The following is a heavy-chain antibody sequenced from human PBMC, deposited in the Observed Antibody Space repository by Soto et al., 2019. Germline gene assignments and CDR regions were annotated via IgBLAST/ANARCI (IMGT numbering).Heavy chain of an antibody. CDR3: AGRPRIAAAGTGLNYYYYGMDV. CDR2: ISYDVSNK. CDR1: VFTFSSYA. D-gene: IGHD6-13*01. V-gene: IGHV3-30-3*01. J-gene: IGHJ6*02. Sequence: PGGSRILSCGASVFTFSSYAMHWVRQAPVKVLEGAAVISYDVSNKYYADAVKGRFTISIDNSKHTLYLQMNSLRAEDTAVYYCAGRPRIAAAGTGLNYYYYGMDVWGQGTTVTVSS.